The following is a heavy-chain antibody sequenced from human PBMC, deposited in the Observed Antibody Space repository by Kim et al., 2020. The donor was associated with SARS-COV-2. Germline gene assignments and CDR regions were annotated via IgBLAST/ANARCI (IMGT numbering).Heavy chain of an antibody. Sequence: SETLSLTCSVSGASISSDYWSWMRQPPGKGLEWIGYIDYSGSTNSNPSLKSRVTISADTSKNQFSLKLSSVTAADTAVYYCARRSSSWYNYWGQGTLVTVSS. CDR2: IDYSGST. CDR1: GASISSDY. CDR3: ARRSSSWYNY. V-gene: IGHV4-59*08. J-gene: IGHJ4*02. D-gene: IGHD6-13*01.